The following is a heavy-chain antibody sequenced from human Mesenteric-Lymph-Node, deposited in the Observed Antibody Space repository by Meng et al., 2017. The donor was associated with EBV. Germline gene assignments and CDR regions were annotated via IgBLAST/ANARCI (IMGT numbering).Heavy chain of an antibody. V-gene: IGHV4-4*03. Sequence: LQEAGHGLVKPRGTCSFIWDVSGGSRRGSNWWSWARQPPGRGLEWIGEIYHNGITNYNPSLKSRVTISLDKSKNQFILKLSSVTAADTAVYYWARDRGGGYDRGYYFDYWGQGTLVTVSS. CDR3: ARDRGGGYDRGYYFDY. J-gene: IGHJ4*02. CDR1: GGSRRGSNW. CDR2: IYHNGIT. D-gene: IGHD3-22*01.